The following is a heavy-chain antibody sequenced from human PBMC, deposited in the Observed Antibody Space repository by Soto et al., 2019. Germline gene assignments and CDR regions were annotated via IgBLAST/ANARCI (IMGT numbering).Heavy chain of an antibody. J-gene: IGHJ4*02. V-gene: IGHV1-18*01. D-gene: IGHD3-22*01. Sequence: QVQLVQSGAEVRKPGARVKIACKASGYTFITYGVSWVRQATGQGLDWLGWISTYNGNTRYAERLQGRVTMTTDTTTNTAYMELRNLRSDDTAVYYCARGPTDYYDNSANYFLDYWGQGTLVTVSS. CDR3: ARGPTDYYDNSANYFLDY. CDR2: ISTYNGNT. CDR1: GYTFITYG.